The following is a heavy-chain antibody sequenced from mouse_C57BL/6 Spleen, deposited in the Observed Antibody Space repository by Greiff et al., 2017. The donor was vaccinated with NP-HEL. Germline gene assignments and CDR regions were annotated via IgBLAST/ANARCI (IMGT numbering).Heavy chain of an antibody. CDR1: GFTFSDYG. CDR2: ISSGSSTI. V-gene: IGHV5-17*01. D-gene: IGHD1-1*01. J-gene: IGHJ4*01. Sequence: EVQLVESGGGLVKPGGSLKLSCAASGFTFSDYGMHWVRQAPEKGLEWVAYISSGSSTIYYADTEKGRFTISRDNAKNTLFLQMTSLRSEDTAMYYCASPHYYGSSPDAMDYWGQGTSVTVSS. CDR3: ASPHYYGSSPDAMDY.